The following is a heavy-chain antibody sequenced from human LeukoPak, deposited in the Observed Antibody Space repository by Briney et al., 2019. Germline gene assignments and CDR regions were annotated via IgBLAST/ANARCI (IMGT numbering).Heavy chain of an antibody. CDR2: IVYDGSNK. CDR1: GFTFSSYG. J-gene: IGHJ4*02. Sequence: PGRSLRLSCAASGFTFSSYGMHWVRQAPGKGLEWVAVIVYDGSNKYYADSVKGRFTTSRDNSKNTLYLQMNSLRAEDTAVYYCAKDRGIAAAGRSRMLYSFDYWGQGTLVTVSS. V-gene: IGHV3-30*18. CDR3: AKDRGIAAAGRSRMLYSFDY. D-gene: IGHD6-13*01.